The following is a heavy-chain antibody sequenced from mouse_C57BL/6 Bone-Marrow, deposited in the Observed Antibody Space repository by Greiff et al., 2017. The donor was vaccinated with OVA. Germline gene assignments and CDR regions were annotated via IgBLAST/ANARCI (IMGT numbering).Heavy chain of an antibody. Sequence: VQLQQSGPELVKPGASVKISCKASGYSFTSYYIHWVKQRPGQGLEWIGWIYPGSGNTKYNEKFKGKATLTADTSSSTAYMQLSSLTSEDSAVYYCARSGYYGSSYVGYAMDYWGQGTSVTVS. V-gene: IGHV1-66*01. CDR2: IYPGSGNT. CDR3: ARSGYYGSSYVGYAMDY. D-gene: IGHD1-1*01. J-gene: IGHJ4*01. CDR1: GYSFTSYY.